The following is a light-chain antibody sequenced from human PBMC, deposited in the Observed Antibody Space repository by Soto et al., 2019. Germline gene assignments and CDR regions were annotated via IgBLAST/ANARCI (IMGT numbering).Light chain of an antibody. CDR3: AAWDDSLSGVV. Sequence: QSVLTQPPSASGTPGQRVTISCSGSSSNIGSNYVYWYQQLPGMAPKLLIYRNNQRPSGVPDRFSGSNSGTSASLAISGLRSEDEADYYCAAWDDSLSGVVFGGGTKVTVL. CDR1: SSNIGSNY. J-gene: IGLJ2*01. V-gene: IGLV1-47*01. CDR2: RNN.